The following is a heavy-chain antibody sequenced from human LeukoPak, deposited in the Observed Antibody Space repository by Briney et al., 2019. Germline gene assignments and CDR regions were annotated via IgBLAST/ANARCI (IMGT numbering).Heavy chain of an antibody. CDR1: GFILSSYG. D-gene: IGHD6-19*01. CDR2: IWYDGSNK. V-gene: IGHV3-33*08. J-gene: IGHJ4*02. CDR3: ARDFLRFRVAVAGSIFYY. Sequence: GRSLSLSCAASGFILSSYGMHWVRQAPGKGLEWVAVIWYDGSNKYYADSVKGRFTISRDNSKNTLYLQMNSLRAEDTAVYYCARDFLRFRVAVAGSIFYYWGQGTLVTVSS.